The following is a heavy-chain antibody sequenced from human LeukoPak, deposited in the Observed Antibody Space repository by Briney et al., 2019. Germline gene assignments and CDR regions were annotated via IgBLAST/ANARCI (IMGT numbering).Heavy chain of an antibody. CDR1: GFTFSSYG. CDR2: ISYDGSNK. V-gene: IGHV3-30*18. D-gene: IGHD5-18*01. J-gene: IGHJ4*02. CDR3: AKPLGGYSYGYFDY. Sequence: GGSLRLSCAASGFTFSSYGMHWVRQAPGKGLEWVAVISYDGSNKYYADSVKGRFTISRDNSKNTLYLQMNSLRAEDTAVYYCAKPLGGYSYGYFDYWGQGTLVTVSS.